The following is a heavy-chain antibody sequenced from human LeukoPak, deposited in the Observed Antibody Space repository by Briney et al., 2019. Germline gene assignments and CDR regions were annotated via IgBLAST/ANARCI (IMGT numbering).Heavy chain of an antibody. V-gene: IGHV1-46*01. CDR2: INPSGGSP. CDR1: GYTFTTYY. D-gene: IGHD1-26*01. CDR3: VRDHVPGYVGIDY. J-gene: IGHJ4*02. Sequence: GASVKVSCKSSGYTFTTYYMHWVRQAPGQGLEWMGVINPSGGSPSYAQKFQGRVTMTRDTSTSTVYMELSSLRSEDTAVYYCVRDHVPGYVGIDYWGQGTLVTVSS.